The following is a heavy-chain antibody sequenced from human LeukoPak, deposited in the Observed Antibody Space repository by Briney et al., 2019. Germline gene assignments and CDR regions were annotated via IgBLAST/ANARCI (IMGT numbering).Heavy chain of an antibody. CDR2: INPYSDDT. D-gene: IGHD4-23*01. CDR1: GYTFIVYY. J-gene: IGHJ4*02. V-gene: IGHV1-2*02. Sequence: ASGTVSFKPSGYTFIVYYMHWVRQAPGQGLEWMGWINPYSDDTYYAQKFQGRFTMTRDTSISTFYMQLDRLRSDDTAVYYCARPNTSGNSEMFYWGQGTLVTVSS. CDR3: ARPNTSGNSEMFY.